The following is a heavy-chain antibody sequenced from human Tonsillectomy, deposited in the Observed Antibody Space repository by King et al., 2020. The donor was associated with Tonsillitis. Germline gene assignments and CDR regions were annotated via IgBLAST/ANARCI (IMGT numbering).Heavy chain of an antibody. CDR1: GFIFSRHW. CDR3: ARDGRAKWNLDSSGYYYDY. CDR2: IKQDGSEK. V-gene: IGHV3-7*01. D-gene: IGHD3-22*01. Sequence: VQLVESGGGLVQPGGSLRLSCAASGFIFSRHWMSWVRQAPGKGLEWVANIKQDGSEKYYVDSVKGRFTISRDNAKNSLYLKMDSLIDEDTAVYYCARDGRAKWNLDSSGYYYDYWGQGTLVTVSS. J-gene: IGHJ4*02.